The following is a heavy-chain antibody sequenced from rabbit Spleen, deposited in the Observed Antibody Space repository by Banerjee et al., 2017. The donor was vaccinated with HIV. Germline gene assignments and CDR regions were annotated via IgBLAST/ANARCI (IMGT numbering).Heavy chain of an antibody. CDR3: AREGYIVGFGGDAYATHYGMDL. V-gene: IGHV1S45*01. D-gene: IGHD6-1*01. J-gene: IGHJ6*01. CDR1: GFDFSRDYD. CDR2: IYTGNVKT. Sequence: QEQLVESGGGLVKPGASLTLTCKASGFDFSRDYDMCWVRQAPGKGLEWIGCIYTGNVKTYYASWAKGRFTISKTSSTTVTLQMTSLTAADTATYFCAREGYIVGFGGDAYATHYGMDLWGPGTLVTVS.